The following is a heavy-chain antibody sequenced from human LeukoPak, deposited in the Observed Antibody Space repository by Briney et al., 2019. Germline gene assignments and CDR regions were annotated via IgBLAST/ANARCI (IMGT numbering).Heavy chain of an antibody. CDR1: GASISGSNYY. CDR3: ARHEEEDGYNAKTLDY. V-gene: IGHV4-39*01. J-gene: IGHJ4*02. Sequence: PSETLSLTCIASGASISGSNYYWGWIRQPPGMGLEWIGSIFYSGRTYYNPSLKSRVTISVDTSKNHFSLRLSSVTAADTAVYYCARHEEEDGYNAKTLDYWGQGALVTVSS. CDR2: IFYSGRT. D-gene: IGHD5-24*01.